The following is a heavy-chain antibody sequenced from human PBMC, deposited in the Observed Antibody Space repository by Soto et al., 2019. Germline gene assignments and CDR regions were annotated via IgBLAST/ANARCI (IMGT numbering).Heavy chain of an antibody. CDR1: GFTFSTYG. Sequence: GGSLRLSCAVSGFTFSTYGMHWVRQAPGKGLEWVAVIWYDGSNKYYADSVKGRFTISRDNSKNTLYLQMNSLRAEDTAVYYCARDNRRYFDYWGQGTLVTVSS. CDR3: ARDNRRYFDY. V-gene: IGHV3-33*01. CDR2: IWYDGSNK. J-gene: IGHJ4*02.